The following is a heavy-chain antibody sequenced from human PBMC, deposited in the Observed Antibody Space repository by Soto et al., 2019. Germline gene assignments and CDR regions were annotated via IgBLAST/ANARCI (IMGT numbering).Heavy chain of an antibody. Sequence: GGSLRLSCAASGFTFSSYAMSWVRQAPGKGLEWVSAISGSGGSTYYADSVKGRFTISRDNSKNTLYLQMNSLRAEDTAVYYCAKGESRITIFGVVIDYYYYGMDVWGQGTTGTVAS. CDR1: GFTFSSYA. D-gene: IGHD3-3*01. V-gene: IGHV3-23*01. J-gene: IGHJ6*02. CDR3: AKGESRITIFGVVIDYYYYGMDV. CDR2: ISGSGGST.